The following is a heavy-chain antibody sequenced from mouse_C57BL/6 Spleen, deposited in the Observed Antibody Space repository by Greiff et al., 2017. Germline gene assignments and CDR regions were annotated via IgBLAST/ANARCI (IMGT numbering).Heavy chain of an antibody. CDR2: IWRGGST. CDR3: AKRGCNYAYAMDD. D-gene: IGHD2-1*01. J-gene: IGHJ4*01. V-gene: IGHV2-5*01. CDR1: GFSLTSYG. Sequence: VQLQQSGPGLVQPSQSLSITCTASGFSLTSYGVHWVRQSPGKGLEWLGVIWRGGSTDYNAAFMSRLSIPTENSKSQVVVKMNTLQAEITAIYYGAKRGCNYAYAMDDWGQGTSVTVSS.